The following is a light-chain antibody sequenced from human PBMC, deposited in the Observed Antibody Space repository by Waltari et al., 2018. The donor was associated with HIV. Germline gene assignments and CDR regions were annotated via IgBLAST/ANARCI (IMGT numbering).Light chain of an antibody. CDR3: QSFDSVVTSSV. CDR2: EST. J-gene: IGLJ2*01. CDR1: RSNIGASYD. V-gene: IGLV1-40*01. Sequence: QSMLTQPPSVSGAPGQRVTIPCSGSRSNIGASYDVPWYQHIPGTAPKLLIYESTNRPSGVPDRFSASTSGTSASLAITGLQAEDEADYYCQSFDSVVTSSVFGGGTKLTVL.